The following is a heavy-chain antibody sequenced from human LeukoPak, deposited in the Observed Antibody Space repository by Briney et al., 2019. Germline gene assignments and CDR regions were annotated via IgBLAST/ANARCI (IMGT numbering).Heavy chain of an antibody. J-gene: IGHJ6*02. CDR2: MNPNSGNT. V-gene: IGHV1-8*01. CDR3: ARVQRKLYYDFWSGYYGDGMDV. D-gene: IGHD3-3*01. CDR1: GYTFTSYD. Sequence: ASVKVSCKASGYTFTSYDINWVRQATGQGLEWMGWMNPNSGNTGYARKFQGRVTMTRNTSISTAYMELSSLRSEDTAVYYCARVQRKLYYDFWSGYYGDGMDVWGQGTTVTVSS.